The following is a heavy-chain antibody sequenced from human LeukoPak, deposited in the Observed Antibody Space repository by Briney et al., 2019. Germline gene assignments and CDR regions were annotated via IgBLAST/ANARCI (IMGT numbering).Heavy chain of an antibody. CDR2: ISWNSGSI. CDR3: XXXXXXXXXXXTXXY. CDR1: FTFXXYA. Sequence: FTFXXYAMHWVRQAPGKXLEWVSGISWNSGSIGYADSVKGRFTISRDNAKNXLYMQMNSLRAEDTAVYYCXXXXXXXXXXXTXXYWGQGTLVTVSS. V-gene: IGHV3-9*01. J-gene: IGHJ4*02.